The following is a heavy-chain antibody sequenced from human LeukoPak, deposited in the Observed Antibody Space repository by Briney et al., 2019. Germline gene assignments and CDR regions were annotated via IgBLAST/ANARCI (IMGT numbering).Heavy chain of an antibody. J-gene: IGHJ4*02. CDR3: ARGQQLQPPDY. Sequence: ASVKVSCKASGYTFTGYYMHWVRQAPGQGLEWMGRINPNSGGTNYAQKFQGWVTMTRDMSISTAYMELSRLRSDDTAVYYCARGQQLQPPDYWGQGTLVTVSS. CDR2: INPNSGGT. V-gene: IGHV1-2*04. CDR1: GYTFTGYY. D-gene: IGHD6-13*01.